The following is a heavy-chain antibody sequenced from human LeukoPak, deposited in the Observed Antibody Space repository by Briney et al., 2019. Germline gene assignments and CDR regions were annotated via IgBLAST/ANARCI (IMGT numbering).Heavy chain of an antibody. CDR1: GGSFSGYY. CDR3: ARGRDILTGYLDAFDI. CDR2: IYYSGST. Sequence: SETLSLTCAVYGGSFSGYYWSWIRQPPGKGLEWIGYIYYSGSTNYNPSLKSRVTISVDTSKNQFSLKLSSVTAADAAVYYCARGRDILTGYLDAFDIWGQGTMVTVSS. D-gene: IGHD3-9*01. V-gene: IGHV4-59*01. J-gene: IGHJ3*02.